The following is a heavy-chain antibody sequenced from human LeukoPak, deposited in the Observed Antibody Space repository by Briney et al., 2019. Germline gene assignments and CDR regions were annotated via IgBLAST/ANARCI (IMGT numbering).Heavy chain of an antibody. Sequence: ASVKVSCKASGYTFTSYYMHWVRQAPGQGLEWMGIIKPSGGSTSYAQKFEGRVTMTRDMSTSTVYMELSSLRSEDTAVYYCARVNIPWYYDSSGYSPGGAFDIWGQGTMVTVSS. CDR2: IKPSGGST. CDR1: GYTFTSYY. J-gene: IGHJ3*02. CDR3: ARVNIPWYYDSSGYSPGGAFDI. V-gene: IGHV1-46*01. D-gene: IGHD3-22*01.